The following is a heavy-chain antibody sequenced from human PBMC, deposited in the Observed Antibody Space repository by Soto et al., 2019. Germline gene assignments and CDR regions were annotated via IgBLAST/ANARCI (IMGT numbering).Heavy chain of an antibody. J-gene: IGHJ5*02. CDR2: ISAYNGNT. CDR3: ARVRVLWFGEQGANWFDP. CDR1: GYTFTSYG. D-gene: IGHD3-10*01. Sequence: QVHLVQSGAEVKKPGASVKVSCKASGYTFTSYGISWVRQAPGQGLEWMGWISAYNGNTNYAQKLQGRVTMTTDTSTSTAYMELRSMRYDDTAVYYCARVRVLWFGEQGANWFDPWGEGTLVTVSS. V-gene: IGHV1-18*01.